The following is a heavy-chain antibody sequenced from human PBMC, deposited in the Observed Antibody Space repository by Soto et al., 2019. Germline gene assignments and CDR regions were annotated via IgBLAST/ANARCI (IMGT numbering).Heavy chain of an antibody. CDR2: IRSKAYRGTR. V-gene: IGHV3-49*03. CDR3: SKIRDYYDSSGKNYYYYYGMDV. Sequence: GGSLRLSCTASGFAFGDYAMSWFRQAPGKGLEWVGFIRSKAYRGTREYAASVKDRFTISRDDSYSIAYLQMNSLETEDTAVYYCSKIRDYYDSSGKNYYYYYGMDVWGQGTTVTVSS. CDR1: GFAFGDYA. J-gene: IGHJ6*02. D-gene: IGHD3-22*01.